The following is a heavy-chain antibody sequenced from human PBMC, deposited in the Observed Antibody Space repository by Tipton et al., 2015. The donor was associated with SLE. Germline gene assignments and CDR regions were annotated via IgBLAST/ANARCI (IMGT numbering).Heavy chain of an antibody. J-gene: IGHJ4*02. D-gene: IGHD1-26*01. CDR2: IYRTGTT. CDR3: ARSWSGRREFDY. Sequence: TLSLTCIVSDDSVSSAYYWAWIRQPPGKGLQWIACIYRTGTTYVNLSLKSRVSMSMDTSNNRFSLTMTSLTVADTAVYYCARSWSGRREFDYWGPGTLVTVSS. CDR1: DDSVSSAYY. V-gene: IGHV4-38-2*02.